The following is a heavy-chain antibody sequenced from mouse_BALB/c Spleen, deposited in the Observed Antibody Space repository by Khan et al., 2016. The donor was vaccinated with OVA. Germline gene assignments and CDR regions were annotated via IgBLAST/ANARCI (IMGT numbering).Heavy chain of an antibody. CDR3: TRSEYGSFAY. D-gene: IGHD2-2*01. J-gene: IGHJ3*01. V-gene: IGHV1S81*02. CDR1: GYTFTSYY. CDR2: INPSNGGT. Sequence: QVRLQQSGAELVKPGASVRLSCKASGYTFTSYYLYWVKQRPGQGLEWIGDINPSNGGTNFNEKFKSKATLTVDKSSSTAYMQLNSLTSEDSAVYSCTRSEYGSFAYWGQGTLVTVSA.